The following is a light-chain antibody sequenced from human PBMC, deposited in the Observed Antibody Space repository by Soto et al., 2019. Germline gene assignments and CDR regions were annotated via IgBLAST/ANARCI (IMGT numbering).Light chain of an antibody. CDR1: NIGSKS. V-gene: IGLV3-21*04. CDR2: YDS. CDR3: QVWDSSSDHDVV. Sequence: SYELTQPPSVSVAPGKTATITCGGNNIGSKSVHWYQQKPGQAPVLVIYYDSDRPSGIPERFSGSNSGNTATLTISRVEAGDEADYYCQVWDSSSDHDVVFGGGTKVTVL. J-gene: IGLJ2*01.